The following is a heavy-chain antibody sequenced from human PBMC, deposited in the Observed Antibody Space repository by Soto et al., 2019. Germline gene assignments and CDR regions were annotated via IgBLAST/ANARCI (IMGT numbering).Heavy chain of an antibody. Sequence: GGSLRLSCAASGFTFSSSWMHWVRQAPGKGLVWVSRINSGASTTNYADSVKGRFTISRDDAKNTLYLQMDSLTAEDTAVYYCARGPSGWFGYDYWGQGTLVTVSS. J-gene: IGHJ4*02. CDR1: GFTFSSSW. CDR3: ARGPSGWFGYDY. CDR2: INSGASTT. D-gene: IGHD6-19*01. V-gene: IGHV3-74*01.